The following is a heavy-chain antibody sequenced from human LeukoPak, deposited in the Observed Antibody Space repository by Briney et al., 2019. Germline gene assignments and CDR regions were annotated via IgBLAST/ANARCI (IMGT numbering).Heavy chain of an antibody. CDR1: GGTFSTYG. D-gene: IGHD3-3*01. Sequence: SVKVSCKASGGTFSTYGISWVRQAPGQGPEWMGGIIPILGTANYAQKFKGRVTITADESTSTVYMELSSLRSEDTAVYYCARGQRNEYYDFWSDDYMDVWGKGTTITVSS. CDR3: ARGQRNEYYDFWSDDYMDV. V-gene: IGHV1-69*13. CDR2: IIPILGTA. J-gene: IGHJ6*03.